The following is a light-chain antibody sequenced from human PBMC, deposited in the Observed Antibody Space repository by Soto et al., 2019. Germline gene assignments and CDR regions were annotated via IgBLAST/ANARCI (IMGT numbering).Light chain of an antibody. V-gene: IGKV3-20*01. CDR1: QTVSITY. CDR3: QQYGSSPFIT. CDR2: GAS. Sequence: VLTQSPFTLSFSPVESSTLSFIASQTVSITYLTWYQQKPGQAPRLLIFGASKRATGIPDRFSGSGSGRDFTLTISGLEPEDFAVYYCQQYGSSPFITFGQGTRLEIK. J-gene: IGKJ5*01.